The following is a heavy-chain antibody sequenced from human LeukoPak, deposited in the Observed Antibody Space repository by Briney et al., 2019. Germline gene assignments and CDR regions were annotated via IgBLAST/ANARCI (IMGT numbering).Heavy chain of an antibody. D-gene: IGHD6-13*01. V-gene: IGHV4-59*01. Sequence: SETLSLTCTVSGGSISSYYWSWIRQPPGKELEWIGYIYYSGSTNYNPSLKSRVTISVDTSKNQFSLKLSSVTAADTAVYYCAREGIAAAFDPWGQGTLVTVSS. CDR3: AREGIAAAFDP. CDR2: IYYSGST. J-gene: IGHJ5*02. CDR1: GGSISSYY.